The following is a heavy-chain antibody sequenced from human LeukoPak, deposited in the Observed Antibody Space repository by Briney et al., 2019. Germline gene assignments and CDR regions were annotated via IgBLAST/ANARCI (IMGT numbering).Heavy chain of an antibody. CDR2: ISSSSSYI. V-gene: IGHV3-21*04. D-gene: IGHD3-22*01. J-gene: IGHJ4*02. CDR3: AKDDYYDSSGYSGNFDY. CDR1: GFTFSSYS. Sequence: NTGGSLRLSCAASGFTFSSYSMNWVRQAPGKGLEWVSSISSSSSYIYYADSVKGRFTISRDNSKNTLYLQMNSLRAEDTAVYYCAKDDYYDSSGYSGNFDYWGQGALVTVSS.